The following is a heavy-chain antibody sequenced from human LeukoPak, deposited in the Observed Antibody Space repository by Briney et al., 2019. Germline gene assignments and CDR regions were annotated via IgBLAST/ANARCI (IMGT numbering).Heavy chain of an antibody. CDR2: IYRDAKT. Sequence: PGVSLRLSCAASGFAVSSNYMSWVRQAPGKGLEWVSVIYRDAKTYYADSVKSRFTISRDISKNTLFLQMTSLRAEDTALYYCAKVKGWYGEGYFDYWGQGTLVTVSS. CDR3: AKVKGWYGEGYFDY. CDR1: GFAVSSNY. J-gene: IGHJ4*02. V-gene: IGHV3-53*01. D-gene: IGHD3-10*01.